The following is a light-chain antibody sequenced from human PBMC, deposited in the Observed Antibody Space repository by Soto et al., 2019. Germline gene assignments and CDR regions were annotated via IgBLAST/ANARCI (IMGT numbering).Light chain of an antibody. J-gene: IGKJ5*01. CDR2: GAS. CDR3: QQRSNWPPIT. CDR1: QSVSSN. V-gene: IGKV3-15*01. Sequence: EIVMTQSPATLSVSPGERATLSCRASQSVSSNLAWYQQKPGQAPGLLIYGASTRATGIPARFSGSGSGTDFTLTISSLEPEDFAVYYCQQRSNWPPITFGQGTRLEIK.